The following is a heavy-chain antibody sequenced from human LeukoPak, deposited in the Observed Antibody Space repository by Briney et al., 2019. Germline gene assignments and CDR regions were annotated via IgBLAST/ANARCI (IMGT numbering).Heavy chain of an antibody. CDR3: ARVDPVSSYSQYYYYYYMDV. V-gene: IGHV4-59*01. J-gene: IGHJ6*03. Sequence: SETLSLTCTVSGGSISSYYWSWIRQPSGKGLEWIGYIYYSGSTNYNPSLKSRVTISVDTSKNQFSLKLSSVTAADTAVYYCARVDPVSSYSQYYYYYYMDVWGKGTTVTVSS. D-gene: IGHD5-12*01. CDR2: IYYSGST. CDR1: GGSISSYY.